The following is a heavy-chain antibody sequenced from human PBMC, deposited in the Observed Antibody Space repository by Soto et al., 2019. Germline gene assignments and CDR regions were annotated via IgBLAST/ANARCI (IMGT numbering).Heavy chain of an antibody. V-gene: IGHV3-33*01. J-gene: IGHJ6*02. CDR2: IWNDGTKT. D-gene: IGHD3-9*01. Sequence: QVQLVESGGGVVQPGRSLELSCTASGFSLSSYGMQWVRQAPGKGLEWGAVIWNDGTKTYHADSVKGRFTDSRDNSKNTLYLQMNNLRVEDTAVYYCARAWGTESGYYDLLLYYYGVDVWGQGTTVTVSS. CDR1: GFSLSSYG. CDR3: ARAWGTESGYYDLLLYYYGVDV.